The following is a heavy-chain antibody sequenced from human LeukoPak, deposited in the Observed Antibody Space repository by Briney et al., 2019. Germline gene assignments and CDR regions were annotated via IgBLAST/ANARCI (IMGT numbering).Heavy chain of an antibody. CDR1: GGSISSSSYY. Sequence: PSETLSLTCTVSGGSISSSSYYWGWIRQPPGKGLEWIGSIYYSGTTNYNPSLKSRTTISVDTSNNQFSLKLASVTAADTAVYYCASYYFDSSGYYFPFDIWGQGTMVTVSS. CDR2: IYYSGTT. D-gene: IGHD3-22*01. CDR3: ASYYFDSSGYYFPFDI. J-gene: IGHJ3*02. V-gene: IGHV4-39*01.